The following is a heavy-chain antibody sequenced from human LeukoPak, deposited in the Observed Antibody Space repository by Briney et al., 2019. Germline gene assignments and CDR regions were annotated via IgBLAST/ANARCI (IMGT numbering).Heavy chain of an antibody. J-gene: IGHJ4*02. V-gene: IGHV3-48*02. CDR2: ISRGSSSI. D-gene: IGHD4-17*01. CDR1: GFIFSNYN. Sequence: GGSLRLSCAASGFIFSNYNMNWVRQAPGKGLEWVSKISRGSSSIYYADSVKGRFTISRDNGKNSLYLQMNSLRDEDTAVYFCARGATVTSPFDYWGRGTLVTVSS. CDR3: ARGATVTSPFDY.